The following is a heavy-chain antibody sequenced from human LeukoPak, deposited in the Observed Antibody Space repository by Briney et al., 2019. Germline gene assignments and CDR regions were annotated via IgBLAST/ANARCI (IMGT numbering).Heavy chain of an antibody. CDR3: AKDNFGYGVMDC. J-gene: IGHJ4*02. CDR1: GGAVNSDNQY. CDR2: IHHSGST. D-gene: IGHD5-18*01. Sequence: SQTLSLTCTVSGGAVNSDNQYWSWIRQPPGKGLEWIGYIHHSGSTYYNPSLKSRLTISLDTSRNQFSLKMNSVTAADTAVYYCAKDNFGYGVMDCWGQGTLVTVSS. V-gene: IGHV4-30-4*01.